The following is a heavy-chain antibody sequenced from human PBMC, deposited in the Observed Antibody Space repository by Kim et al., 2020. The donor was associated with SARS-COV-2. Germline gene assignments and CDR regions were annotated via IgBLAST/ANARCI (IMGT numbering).Heavy chain of an antibody. J-gene: IGHJ6*02. CDR1: GGTFSSYA. D-gene: IGHD3-10*01. CDR2: IIPIFGTA. CDR3: ARHYGPLYYYYYGMDV. Sequence: SVKVSCKASGGTFSSYAISWVRQAPGQGLEWMGGIIPIFGTANYAQKFQGRVPITSDDSTSTAYMELSSLRSEATAAYYCARHYGPLYYYYYGMDVWGQ. V-gene: IGHV1-69*13.